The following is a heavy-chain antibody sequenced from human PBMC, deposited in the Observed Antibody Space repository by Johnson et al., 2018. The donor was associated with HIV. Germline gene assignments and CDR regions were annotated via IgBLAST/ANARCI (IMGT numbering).Heavy chain of an antibody. CDR3: TTQQRADAFDI. Sequence: VQLVESGGGLVQPGGSLRISCAASGFSFTNAWMSWVRQGPGKGLEWVGRIKSKTDGGTTDYAAPVKGRFTISRDDSKNTLYLQMNSLKTEDTAVYYCTTQQRADAFDIWGQGTMVTVSS. J-gene: IGHJ3*02. CDR1: GFSFTNAW. CDR2: IKSKTDGGTT. D-gene: IGHD6-13*01. V-gene: IGHV3-15*01.